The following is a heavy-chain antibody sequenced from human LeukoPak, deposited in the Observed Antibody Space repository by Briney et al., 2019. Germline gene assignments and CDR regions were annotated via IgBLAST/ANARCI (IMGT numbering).Heavy chain of an antibody. V-gene: IGHV4-59*08. J-gene: IGHJ3*02. D-gene: IGHD4-23*01. Sequence: SETLSLTCTVSGGSISGYYWSWIRQPPRKGLEWLGFIYNTGNTNYNPSLKSRVTISLDTSKNQFSLSLSSVTAADTAVYYCARPGGRDHGGNSVAFDIWGQGTMVTVSS. CDR1: GGSISGYY. CDR2: IYNTGNT. CDR3: ARPGGRDHGGNSVAFDI.